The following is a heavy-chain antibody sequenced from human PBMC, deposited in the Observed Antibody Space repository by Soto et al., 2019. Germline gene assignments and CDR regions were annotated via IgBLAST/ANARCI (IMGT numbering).Heavy chain of an antibody. CDR3: ARHYQWGSGFDY. CDR2: VYYSGST. J-gene: IGHJ4*02. V-gene: IGHV4-61*08. D-gene: IGHD2-15*01. Sequence: SETLSLTFTFSGGSVNSGAYFWCWIRQPPGKGLEWIGYVYYSGSTNYNPSLKIRVTISVDTSMNQFSLKLSSVTAADTAVYYCARHYQWGSGFDYWGPGTLVTVS. CDR1: GGSVNSGAYF.